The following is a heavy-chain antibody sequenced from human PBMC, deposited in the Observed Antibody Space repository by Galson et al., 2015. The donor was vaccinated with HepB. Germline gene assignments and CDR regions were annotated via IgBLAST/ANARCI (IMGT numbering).Heavy chain of an antibody. J-gene: IGHJ4*02. CDR1: GGSISSSSYY. CDR2: IYYSGST. D-gene: IGHD3-3*01. V-gene: IGHV4-39*01. Sequence: ETLSLTCTVSGGSISSSSYYWGWIRQPPGKGLEWIGSIYYSGSTYYNPSLKSRVTISVDTSKNQFSLKLSSVTAADTAVYYCARQQSEWLYSYYFDYWGQGTLVTVSS. CDR3: ARQQSEWLYSYYFDY.